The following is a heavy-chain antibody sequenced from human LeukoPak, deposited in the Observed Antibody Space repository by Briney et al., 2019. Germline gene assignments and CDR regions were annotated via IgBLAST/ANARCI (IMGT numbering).Heavy chain of an antibody. D-gene: IGHD2-15*01. CDR3: ARGYCSGGSCYPIFAFDI. Sequence: GGSLRLSCAASAFTFDDYAMHWVRQAPGKGLEWVSGISWNSVSIGYADSVKGRFTISRDNAKNSLYLEMNSLRAEDTAVYYCARGYCSGGSCYPIFAFDIWGQGTMVTVSS. J-gene: IGHJ3*02. CDR1: AFTFDDYA. V-gene: IGHV3-9*01. CDR2: ISWNSVSI.